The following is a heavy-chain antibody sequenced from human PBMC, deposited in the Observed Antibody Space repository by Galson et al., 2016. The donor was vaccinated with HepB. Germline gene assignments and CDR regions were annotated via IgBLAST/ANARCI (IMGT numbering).Heavy chain of an antibody. D-gene: IGHD4-17*01. CDR2: ISSSGSTI. CDR3: ARDSVGENGDYRLYYYGMDV. CDR1: GFTFSSYE. J-gene: IGHJ6*02. V-gene: IGHV3-48*03. Sequence: SLRLSCAASGFTFSSYEMNWVRQAPGKGLEWVSYISSSGSTIYYADSVKGRFTVSRDNAKNSLYLQMNNLRAEDTAVYYCARDSVGENGDYRLYYYGMDVWGQGTTVTVSS.